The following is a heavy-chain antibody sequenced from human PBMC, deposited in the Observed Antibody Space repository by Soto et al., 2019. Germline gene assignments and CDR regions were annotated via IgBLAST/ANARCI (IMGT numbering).Heavy chain of an antibody. CDR3: AKDGRNLIAVAGTRPALFDY. V-gene: IGHV3-23*01. Sequence: PGGSLRLSCAASGFTFSIYAMSWVRQAPGKGLEWVSAITGDGDDTYYADSVKGRFTISRDYSKNTLYLQMSSLRAEDTAVYYCAKDGRNLIAVAGTRPALFDYWGQGTLVTVSS. D-gene: IGHD6-19*01. CDR1: GFTFSIYA. J-gene: IGHJ4*02. CDR2: ITGDGDDT.